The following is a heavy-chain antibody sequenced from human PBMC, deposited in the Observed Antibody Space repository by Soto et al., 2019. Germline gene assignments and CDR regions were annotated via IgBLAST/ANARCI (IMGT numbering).Heavy chain of an antibody. J-gene: IGHJ5*02. CDR2: IYYSGST. V-gene: IGHV4-59*01. D-gene: IGHD5-12*01. Sequence: PSETLSLTCTVSGGSISSYYWSWIRQPPGKGLEWIGYIYYSGSTNYNPSLKSRVTISVDTSENQFSLKLSSVTAADTAVYYCARDLRLHSRRGFDPWGQGTLVTVSS. CDR1: GGSISSYY. CDR3: ARDLRLHSRRGFDP.